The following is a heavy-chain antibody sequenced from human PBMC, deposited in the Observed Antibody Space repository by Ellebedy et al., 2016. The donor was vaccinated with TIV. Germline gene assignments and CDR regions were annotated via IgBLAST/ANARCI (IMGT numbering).Heavy chain of an antibody. V-gene: IGHV3-66*01. CDR1: GFTVSSDY. CDR2: IYSGGST. J-gene: IGHJ4*02. CDR3: AIDPNSPGDTGYGDY. D-gene: IGHD5-12*01. Sequence: GESLKISCAASGFTVSSDYMSWVRQAPGKGLEWVSVIYSGGSTYYADSVKGRFTISRDNSKNTLYLHMNNLRPEDTAVYYCAIDPNSPGDTGYGDYWGQGVVVTVST.